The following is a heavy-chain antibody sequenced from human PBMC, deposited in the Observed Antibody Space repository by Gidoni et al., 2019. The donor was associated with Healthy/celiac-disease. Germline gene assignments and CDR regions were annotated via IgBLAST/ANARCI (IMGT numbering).Heavy chain of an antibody. Sequence: EVQLLESGGGLVQPGGSLRLSCAASGFTFCSYAMSWVRQAPGKGLGEGSAISGSGGSTYYADSVKGRFTISRDNSKNTLYLQMNSLRAEDTAGYYCAKRITIFGVVIPNYYYYGVDVWGQGTTVTVSS. J-gene: IGHJ6*02. CDR3: AKRITIFGVVIPNYYYYGVDV. CDR2: ISGSGGST. V-gene: IGHV3-23*01. D-gene: IGHD3-3*01. CDR1: GFTFCSYA.